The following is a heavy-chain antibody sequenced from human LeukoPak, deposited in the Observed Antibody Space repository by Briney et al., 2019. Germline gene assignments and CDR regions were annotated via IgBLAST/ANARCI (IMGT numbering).Heavy chain of an antibody. V-gene: IGHV1-24*01. CDR3: ATDLPTPLNDYGDFQLLWYFDL. CDR2: FDPEDGEP. J-gene: IGHJ2*01. CDR1: GYTLTELS. D-gene: IGHD4-17*01. Sequence: ASVKVSCQVSGYTLTELSMHWVRQAPGKGLEWMGGFDPEDGEPIYAQKFQGRVTMTEDTSTNTAYMELSSLRSEDAAVYYCATDLPTPLNDYGDFQLLWYFDLWGRGTLVTVSS.